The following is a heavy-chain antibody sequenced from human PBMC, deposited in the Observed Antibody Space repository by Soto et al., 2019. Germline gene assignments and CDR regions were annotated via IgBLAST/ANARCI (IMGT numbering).Heavy chain of an antibody. J-gene: IGHJ3*02. CDR3: AKDFIGTLADAFDI. D-gene: IGHD1-26*01. Sequence: TGGSLRLSCDASGFTFSSYAMTWVRQAPGKGLEWVSAISGSGGTTYYADFVKGRFTISRDNSKNTLYLQMNSLRDEDAAVYYCAKDFIGTLADAFDIWGQGTMVTVSS. CDR1: GFTFSSYA. CDR2: ISGSGGTT. V-gene: IGHV3-23*01.